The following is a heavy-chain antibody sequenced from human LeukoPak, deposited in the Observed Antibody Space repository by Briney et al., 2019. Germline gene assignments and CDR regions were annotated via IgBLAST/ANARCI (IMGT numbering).Heavy chain of an antibody. J-gene: IGHJ4*02. V-gene: IGHV3-21*01. D-gene: IGHD5-12*01. CDR1: GFTFSSYS. CDR3: ARAGEWLRPFDY. Sequence: PGGSLRLSCAASGFTFSSYSMNWGRQAPGKGLEWVSSISSSSSYIYYADSVKGRFTISRDNAKNSLYLQMNSLRAEDTAVYYCARAGEWLRPFDYWGQGTLVTVSS. CDR2: ISSSSSYI.